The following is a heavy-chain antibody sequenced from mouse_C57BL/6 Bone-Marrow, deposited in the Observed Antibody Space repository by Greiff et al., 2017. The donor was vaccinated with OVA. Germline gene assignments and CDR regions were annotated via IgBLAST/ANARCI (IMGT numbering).Heavy chain of an antibody. V-gene: IGHV5-4*03. CDR1: GFTFSSYA. D-gene: IGHD1-1*01. Sequence: EVKLMESGGGLVKPGGSLKLSCAASGFTFSSYAMSWVRQTPEKRLEWVATISDGGSYTYYPDNVKGRFTISRDNAKNNLYLQMSHLKSEDTAMYCCARVHYYGSSYGYFDVWGTGTTVTVSS. CDR2: ISDGGSYT. J-gene: IGHJ1*03. CDR3: ARVHYYGSSYGYFDV.